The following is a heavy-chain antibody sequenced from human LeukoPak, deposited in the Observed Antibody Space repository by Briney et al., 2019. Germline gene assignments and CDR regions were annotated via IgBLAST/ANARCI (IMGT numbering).Heavy chain of an antibody. J-gene: IGHJ4*02. CDR3: ARDFLTGYFDY. D-gene: IGHD3-9*01. CDR2: IDIYGTRT. Sequence: PGGSLRLSCAASGFTFSNYWMHWVRQGPGKGLVWVSRIDIYGTRTSYADSVKGRFTISRDNVKNSLFLQMNSLSDEDTAVYYCARDFLTGYFDYWGQGTLVTVSS. CDR1: GFTFSNYW. V-gene: IGHV3-74*01.